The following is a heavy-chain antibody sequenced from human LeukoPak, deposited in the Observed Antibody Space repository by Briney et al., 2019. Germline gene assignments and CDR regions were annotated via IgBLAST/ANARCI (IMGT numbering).Heavy chain of an antibody. V-gene: IGHV5-51*01. CDR3: ASAPIVSSAASFDY. CDR2: IYPGDSDA. D-gene: IGHD2-2*01. CDR1: AYSFTSYW. J-gene: IGHJ4*02. Sequence: GESLKISCKGSAYSFTSYWIAWVRQMPGKGLEWMGIIYPGDSDARYSPSFQGQVTISADKSISTAYLQWSSLKASDTAMYYCASAPIVSSAASFDYWDQGTLVTVSS.